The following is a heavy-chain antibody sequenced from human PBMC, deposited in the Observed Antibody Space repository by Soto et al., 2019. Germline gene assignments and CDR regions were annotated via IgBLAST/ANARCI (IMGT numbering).Heavy chain of an antibody. J-gene: IGHJ4*02. Sequence: QVQLQESGPGLVKPSQTLSLTCTVSGGSTSSGGYYWSWIRQHPGKGLEWIGYIYYSGSTYYNPSLKSRVTISVYPSKNQFSLKLSSVTAADTAVYYCARGSVVAATLFYYWGQGTLVTVYS. CDR2: IYYSGST. D-gene: IGHD2-15*01. V-gene: IGHV4-31*03. CDR1: GGSTSSGGYY. CDR3: ARGSVVAATLFYY.